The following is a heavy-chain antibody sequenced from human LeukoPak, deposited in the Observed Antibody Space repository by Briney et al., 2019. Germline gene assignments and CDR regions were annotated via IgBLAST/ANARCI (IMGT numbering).Heavy chain of an antibody. CDR1: GYTFTSYY. CDR3: ARGPQSDWFDP. Sequence: ASVKVSCKASGYTFTSYYMHWVRQAPGQGLEWMGIINPSDGSTSYAQKFQGRVTMTRNTSISTAYMELSSLRSEDTAVYYCARGPQSDWFDPWGQGTLVTVSS. J-gene: IGHJ5*02. CDR2: INPSDGST. V-gene: IGHV1-46*01.